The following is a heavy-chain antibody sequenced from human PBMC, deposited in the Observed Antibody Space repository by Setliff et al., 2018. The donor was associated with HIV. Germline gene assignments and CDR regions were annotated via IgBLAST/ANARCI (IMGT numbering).Heavy chain of an antibody. CDR2: VYYSGST. J-gene: IGHJ4*02. Sequence: SETLSLTCTISGGSISGHYWSWIRQPPGKGLEWIGYVYYSGSTNYNPSLKSRVTISVDTSKNQFSLKLTSVTAADTAVYYCARTLRAAAMGYFDYWGQGTLVTVSS. CDR3: ARTLRAAAMGYFDY. CDR1: GGSISGHY. V-gene: IGHV4-59*08. D-gene: IGHD5-18*01.